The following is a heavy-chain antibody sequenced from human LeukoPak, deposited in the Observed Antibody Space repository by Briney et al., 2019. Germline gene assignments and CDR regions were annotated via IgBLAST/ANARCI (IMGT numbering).Heavy chain of an antibody. V-gene: IGHV1-2*02. CDR1: GYTFTGYF. D-gene: IGHD1-1*01. J-gene: IGHJ4*02. CDR2: INPNSGGT. Sequence: ASVKVSCKASGYTFTGYFVHWGRQAPGQGLEWMGWINPNSGGTNYAQKFQGRVTFTRDTSISTAYMELSRLSSDDTAVYYCARLATTLIPFDYWGQGTLVTVSS. CDR3: ARLATTLIPFDY.